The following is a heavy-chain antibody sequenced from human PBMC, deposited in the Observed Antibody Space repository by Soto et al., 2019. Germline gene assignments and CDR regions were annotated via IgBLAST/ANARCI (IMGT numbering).Heavy chain of an antibody. J-gene: IGHJ3*02. Sequence: QVQLQESGPGLVKPSQTLSLTCTVSGGSISSGDYYWSWIRQHPGKGLEWIGYIYYSGSTYYNPSLRSRVTISGDTSKNQFSLKLSSVTAADTAVYDCARVQSSAFDCDIWGQGTMVTFSS. D-gene: IGHD6-6*01. CDR3: ARVQSSAFDCDI. CDR2: IYYSGST. V-gene: IGHV4-31*03. CDR1: GGSISSGDYY.